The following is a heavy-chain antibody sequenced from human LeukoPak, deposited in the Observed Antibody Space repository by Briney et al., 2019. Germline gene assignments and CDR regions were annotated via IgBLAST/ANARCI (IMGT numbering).Heavy chain of an antibody. J-gene: IGHJ5*02. V-gene: IGHV1-18*01. CDR1: DYTFTSYG. D-gene: IGHD3-10*01. CDR3: ARAMVRGVIPQYWFDP. CDR2: ISAYNGNT. Sequence: ASVKVSCKASDYTFTSYGITWVRQAPGQGLEWVGWISAYNGNTNYAQKLQGRVTMTTDTSTSTAYMELRGLRSDDTAVYYCARAMVRGVIPQYWFDPWGQGTLVTVSS.